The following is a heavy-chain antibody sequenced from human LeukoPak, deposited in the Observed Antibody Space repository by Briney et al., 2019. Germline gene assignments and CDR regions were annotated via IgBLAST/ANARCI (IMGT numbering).Heavy chain of an antibody. Sequence: ASVKVSCKASGYIFTSSYIHWVRQAPGQGLEWMGMINPSGGSTGYAQKFQGRVTMTRDTSISTAYMELSRLRSDDTAVYYCARDVLRFLEYPSYYMDVCGKGTTVTVSS. D-gene: IGHD3-3*01. V-gene: IGHV1-46*01. CDR1: GYIFTSSY. CDR3: ARDVLRFLEYPSYYMDV. CDR2: INPSGGST. J-gene: IGHJ6*03.